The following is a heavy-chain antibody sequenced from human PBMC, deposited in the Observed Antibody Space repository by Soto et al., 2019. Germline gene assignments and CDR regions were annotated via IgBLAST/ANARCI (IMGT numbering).Heavy chain of an antibody. V-gene: IGHV1-18*01. Sequence: VASVKVSCKASGYTFTNYGISWVRQAPGQGLEWMGWINTYSGNTNHAQKLQGRITMTTDTSTSTAYMELRSLRSDDTAVYYCARGVGSGTYYNQYNWFDPWGQGTLVSVSS. CDR1: GYTFTNYG. J-gene: IGHJ5*02. CDR2: INTYSGNT. D-gene: IGHD3-10*01. CDR3: ARGVGSGTYYNQYNWFDP.